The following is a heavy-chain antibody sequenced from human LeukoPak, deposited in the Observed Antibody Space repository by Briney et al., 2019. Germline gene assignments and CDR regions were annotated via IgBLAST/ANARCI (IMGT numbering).Heavy chain of an antibody. D-gene: IGHD1-7*01. Sequence: GRSLRLSCAASGFTFDDYAMHWVRQAPGKGLEWVSGISWNSGSIGYADSVKGRFTISRDNAKNSLYLQMNSLRAEDMALYYCAKDMVRFRNNWNSFSFDYWGQGTLVTVSS. J-gene: IGHJ4*02. CDR2: ISWNSGSI. V-gene: IGHV3-9*03. CDR3: AKDMVRFRNNWNSFSFDY. CDR1: GFTFDDYA.